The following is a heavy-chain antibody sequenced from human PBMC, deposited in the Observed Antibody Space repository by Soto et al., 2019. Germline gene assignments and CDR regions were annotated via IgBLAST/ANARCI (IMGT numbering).Heavy chain of an antibody. CDR1: GYTFTKYD. D-gene: IGHD3-3*01. Sequence: AAVKVSCKTSGYTFTKYDISWVRQAPGQGLEWLGLISPNSGRPSYAQKFEGRVTMTTDTSTTTAYLELRSLRSDDTAVYYCVRQYYDFWTDYPDFDYWGQGTLVTVSS. V-gene: IGHV1-18*04. J-gene: IGHJ4*02. CDR2: ISPNSGRP. CDR3: VRQYYDFWTDYPDFDY.